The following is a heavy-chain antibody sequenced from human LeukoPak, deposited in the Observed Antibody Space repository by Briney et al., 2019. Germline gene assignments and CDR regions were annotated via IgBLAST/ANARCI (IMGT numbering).Heavy chain of an antibody. J-gene: IGHJ6*03. CDR2: IHTTGNT. Sequence: SQTLSLTCSVSGGSINSGNYHWSWIRQPAGQGLEWIGRIHTTGNTNHNPSHKSRVTISVDTSKNQLSLNLSSVTAADTAVYYCARVSYYYYMDVWGKGTTVTVSS. CDR1: GGSINSGNYH. CDR3: ARVSYYYYMDV. V-gene: IGHV4-61*02.